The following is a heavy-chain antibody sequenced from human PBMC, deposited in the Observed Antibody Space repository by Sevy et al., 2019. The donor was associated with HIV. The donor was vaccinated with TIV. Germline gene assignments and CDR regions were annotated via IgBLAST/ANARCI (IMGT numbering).Heavy chain of an antibody. Sequence: SETLSLTCTVSVGSISSYYWSWIRQPAGKGLEWIGRIYTSGSTNYNPSLKSRVTMSVDTSKNQFSLKLSSVTAADTAVYYCARALSITIFGVGGDWFDPWGQGTLVTVSS. V-gene: IGHV4-4*07. CDR3: ARALSITIFGVGGDWFDP. CDR1: VGSISSYY. D-gene: IGHD3-3*01. CDR2: IYTSGST. J-gene: IGHJ5*02.